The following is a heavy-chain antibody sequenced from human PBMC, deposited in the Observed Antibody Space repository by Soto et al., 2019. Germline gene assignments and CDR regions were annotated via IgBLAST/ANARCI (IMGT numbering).Heavy chain of an antibody. J-gene: IGHJ4*02. D-gene: IGHD7-27*01. V-gene: IGHV1-8*01. CDR1: GYTFTSYD. CDR2: MNPNSGNT. Sequence: ASVKVSCKASGYTFTSYDINWVRQATGQGLEWMGWMNPNSGNTGYAQKFQGRVTMTRNTSISTAYMELSSLRSEDTAMYYCARGRPGDREYYFDYWGQGTLVTVSS. CDR3: ARGRPGDREYYFDY.